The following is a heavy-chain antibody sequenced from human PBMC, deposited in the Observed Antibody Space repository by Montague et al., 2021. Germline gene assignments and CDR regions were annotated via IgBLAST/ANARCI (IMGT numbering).Heavy chain of an antibody. J-gene: IGHJ4*02. Sequence: SETLSLTCGVYGGFLSAYYWTWIRQSPEMGLERIGEVRHIGGTNYNPSLKSRVTMSVDKSKNQFSLKLRSVTAADTAVYYCASDREPFDYWGQGTVVTVSS. D-gene: IGHD1-26*01. V-gene: IGHV4-34*01. CDR2: VRHIGGT. CDR1: GGFLSAYY. CDR3: ASDREPFDY.